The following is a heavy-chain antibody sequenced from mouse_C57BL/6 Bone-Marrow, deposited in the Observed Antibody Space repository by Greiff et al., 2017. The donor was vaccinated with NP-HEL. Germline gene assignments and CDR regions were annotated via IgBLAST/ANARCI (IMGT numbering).Heavy chain of an antibody. Sequence: VQLQESGAELVRPGASVQLSCTVSGFNIKDDYMHWVKQRPEQGLEWIGWIDPENGDTEYASKFLGKATITADTSSNTAYLQLSSLTSEDTAVYYCTTGGSSPYAMDYWGQGTSVTVSS. CDR3: TTGGSSPYAMDY. V-gene: IGHV14-4*01. J-gene: IGHJ4*01. CDR2: IDPENGDT. CDR1: GFNIKDDY. D-gene: IGHD1-1*01.